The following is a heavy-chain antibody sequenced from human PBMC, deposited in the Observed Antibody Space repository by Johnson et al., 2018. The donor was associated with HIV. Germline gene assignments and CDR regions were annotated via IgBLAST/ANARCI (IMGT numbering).Heavy chain of an antibody. J-gene: IGHJ3*01. V-gene: IGHV3-33*01. Sequence: QVQLVESGGGVVQPGRSLRLSCAASVFTSSSYGMHWVRQAPGKGLEWVAFIYYDGTNKYYADSVKGRFTISRDNSKNTLYLQLNSLRAEDTAVYYCATADTMGGDAFDLWGRGTMVTVSS. CDR3: ATADTMGGDAFDL. CDR2: IYYDGTNK. CDR1: VFTSSSYG.